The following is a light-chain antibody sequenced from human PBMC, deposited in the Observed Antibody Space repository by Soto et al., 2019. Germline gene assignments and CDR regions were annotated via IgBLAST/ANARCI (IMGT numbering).Light chain of an antibody. J-gene: IGKJ3*01. CDR2: GAS. CDR3: QQYNNWPFT. CDR1: QSVSSN. V-gene: IGKV3-15*01. Sequence: EIVMTQSPVTLSVSPGERATLSCRASQSVSSNLAWYQQKPGQAPRLLIHGASTRLTGIPARFSGSGSGTEFTLTISSLQSEDFAVYYCQQYNNWPFTFGPGTKVDIK.